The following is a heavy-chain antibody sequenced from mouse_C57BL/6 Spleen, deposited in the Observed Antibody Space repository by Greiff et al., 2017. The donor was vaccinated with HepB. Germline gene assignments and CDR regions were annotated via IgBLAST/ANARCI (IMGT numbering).Heavy chain of an antibody. CDR1: GYTFTSYW. D-gene: IGHD1-1*01. J-gene: IGHJ4*01. CDR2: IHPNSGST. CDR3: ARSPTVVATRDAMDY. V-gene: IGHV1-64*01. Sequence: VQLQQSGAELVKPGASVKLSCKASGYTFTSYWMHWVKQRPGQGLEWIGMIHPNSGSTNYNEKFKSKATLTVDKSSSTAYMQLSSLTSEDSAVYYGARSPTVVATRDAMDYWGQGTSVTVSS.